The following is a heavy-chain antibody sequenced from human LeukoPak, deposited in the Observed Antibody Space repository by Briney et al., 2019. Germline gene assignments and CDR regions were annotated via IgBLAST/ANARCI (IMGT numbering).Heavy chain of an antibody. CDR2: ISSSGSTI. V-gene: IGHV3-11*01. D-gene: IGHD5-24*01. CDR1: GFTFSDYY. Sequence: GGSLRLSCAASGFTFSDYYMSWIRQAPGKGLEWVSYISSSGSTIYYADSVKGRFTISRDNAKNSLYLQMNSLRAEDTAVYYCARHLEMATIGDAFDIWGQGTMVTVSS. CDR3: ARHLEMATIGDAFDI. J-gene: IGHJ3*02.